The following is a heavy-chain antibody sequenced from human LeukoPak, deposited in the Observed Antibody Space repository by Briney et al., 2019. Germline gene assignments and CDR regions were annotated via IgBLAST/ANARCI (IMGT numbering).Heavy chain of an antibody. D-gene: IGHD6-13*01. Sequence: GSLRLSCAASGSPFSDYYMSWIRQAPGKGLGWVSYISSSGSTIYYADSVKGRFTISRDNAKNSLYLQMNSLRAEDTAVYYCARVGFIAAAPTDYWGQGTLVTVSS. CDR1: GSPFSDYY. CDR2: ISSSGSTI. J-gene: IGHJ4*02. V-gene: IGHV3-11*01. CDR3: ARVGFIAAAPTDY.